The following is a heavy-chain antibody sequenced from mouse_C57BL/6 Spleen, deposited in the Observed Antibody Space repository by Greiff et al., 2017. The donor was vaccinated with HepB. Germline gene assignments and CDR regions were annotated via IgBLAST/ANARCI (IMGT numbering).Heavy chain of an antibody. J-gene: IGHJ1*03. CDR2: IRNKANNHAT. V-gene: IGHV6-6*01. D-gene: IGHD2-4*01. CDR1: GFTFSDAW. Sequence: VQLKESGGGLVQPGGSMKLSCAASGFTFSDAWMDWVRQSPEKGLEWVAEIRNKANNHATYYAESVKGRFTISRDDSKSSVYLQMNSLRAEDTGIYYCTRGDYDYDGWYFDVWGTGTTVTVSS. CDR3: TRGDYDYDGWYFDV.